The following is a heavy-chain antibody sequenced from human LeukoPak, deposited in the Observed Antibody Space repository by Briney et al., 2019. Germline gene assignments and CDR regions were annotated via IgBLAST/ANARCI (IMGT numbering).Heavy chain of an antibody. CDR2: IYHSGST. D-gene: IGHD2-2*01. CDR1: GGSFSGYS. V-gene: IGHV4-30-2*01. CDR3: ARLVRYHCSSTSCYENWFDP. Sequence: DPSETLSLTCAVYGGSFSGYSWSWIRQPPGKGLEWIGYIYHSGSTYYNPSLKSRVTISVDRSKNQFSLKLSSVTAADTAVYYCARLVRYHCSSTSCYENWFDPWGQGTLVTVSS. J-gene: IGHJ5*02.